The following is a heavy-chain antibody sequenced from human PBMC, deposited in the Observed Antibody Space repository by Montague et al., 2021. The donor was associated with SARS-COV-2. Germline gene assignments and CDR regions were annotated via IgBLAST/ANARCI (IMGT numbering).Heavy chain of an antibody. D-gene: IGHD6-13*01. Sequence: SETLSLTCTVSGGSISSSSYYWGWLRQPPGKGLEWIGSNYYSGSTYSNPSLKSRVTISLDTYKNPLSLKLSTVTAADTAVYYCARVGRQQLVRLSGMDVWGQGTTVTVSS. J-gene: IGHJ6*02. CDR2: NYYSGST. CDR3: ARVGRQQLVRLSGMDV. CDR1: GGSISSSSYY. V-gene: IGHV4-39*07.